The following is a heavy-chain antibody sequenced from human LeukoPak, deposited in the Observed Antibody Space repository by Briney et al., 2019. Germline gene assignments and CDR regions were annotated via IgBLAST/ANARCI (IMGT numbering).Heavy chain of an antibody. CDR3: ARGVRIAVAGYINY. D-gene: IGHD6-19*01. J-gene: IGHJ4*02. CDR2: ISYDGSNK. CDR1: GFTFSSYA. V-gene: IGHV3-30*04. Sequence: PGGSLRHSCAASGFTFSSYAMHWVRQAPGKGLEWVASISYDGSNKKYADSVKGRFTISRDNSKNMLYLQMNSLRAEDRTVYYCARGVRIAVAGYINYWGQGTLVTVSS.